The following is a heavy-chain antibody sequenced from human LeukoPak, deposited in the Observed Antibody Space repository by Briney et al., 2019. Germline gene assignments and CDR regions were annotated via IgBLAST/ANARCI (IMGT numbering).Heavy chain of an antibody. V-gene: IGHV4-59*01. J-gene: IGHJ4*02. CDR2: IYYSGST. CDR3: ARAGGSGILWFGELFADQSGVYYFDY. Sequence: SETLSLTCTVSGGSISSYYWSWIRQPPGKGLEWIGYIYYSGSTNYNPSLKSRVTISVDTSKNQFSLKLSSVTAADTAVYYCARAGGSGILWFGELFADQSGVYYFDYWGQGTLVTVSS. CDR1: GGSISSYY. D-gene: IGHD3-10*01.